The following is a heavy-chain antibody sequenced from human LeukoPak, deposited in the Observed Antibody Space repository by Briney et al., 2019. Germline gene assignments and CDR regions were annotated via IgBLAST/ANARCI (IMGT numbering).Heavy chain of an antibody. D-gene: IGHD3-10*01. Sequence: GSLRLSCAASGFTFSTYGMHWVRQAPGKGLEWLTDIWYDGSDKYYTDSVKGRFTISRDNSKNTLYLQMSSLRAEDTAVYYCARDSNSYGSGATIDYWGQGTLVTVSS. CDR2: IWYDGSDK. J-gene: IGHJ4*02. V-gene: IGHV3-33*08. CDR3: ARDSNSYGSGATIDY. CDR1: GFTFSTYG.